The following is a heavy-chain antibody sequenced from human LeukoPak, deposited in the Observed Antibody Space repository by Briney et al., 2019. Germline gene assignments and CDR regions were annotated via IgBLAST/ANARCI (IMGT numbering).Heavy chain of an antibody. CDR3: AGTPIAALDMGY. J-gene: IGHJ4*02. CDR1: GFTFSSYE. Sequence: GSLRLSCAASGFTFSSYEMNWVRQAPGKGLEWVSYISSSGSTIYYADSVKGRFTISRDNAKNSLYLQMNSLRAEDTAVYYCAGTPIAALDMGYWGQGTLVTVSS. D-gene: IGHD6-13*01. CDR2: ISSSGSTI. V-gene: IGHV3-48*03.